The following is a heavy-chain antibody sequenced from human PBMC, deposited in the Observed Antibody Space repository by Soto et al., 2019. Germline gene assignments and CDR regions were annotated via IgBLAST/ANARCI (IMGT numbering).Heavy chain of an antibody. V-gene: IGHV4-4*02. CDR2: IHHSGGT. Sequence: VPLPESGPSLVRPSGTGSLTRRVSGFLLNSDNLWSWVRQPPGKGLEWIGEIHHSGGTNYNPSLKSRVTMSVVPSKDLFSLTLNSVTAADTAFYYCARDQGSHPGDWGQGTLVSVSS. D-gene: IGHD6-13*01. CDR1: GFLLNSDNL. J-gene: IGHJ4*02. CDR3: ARDQGSHPGD.